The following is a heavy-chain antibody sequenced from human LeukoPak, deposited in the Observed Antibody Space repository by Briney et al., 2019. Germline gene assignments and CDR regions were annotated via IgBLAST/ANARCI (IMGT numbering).Heavy chain of an antibody. V-gene: IGHV3-11*04. CDR2: ISRGGSTI. J-gene: IGHJ5*02. D-gene: IGHD6-13*01. Sequence: KPGGSLRLSCAASGFTFSDYYMTRIRQAPGKGLEWVSYISRGGSTIYYADSVEGRFTISRDNSKNTLYLQMNSLRAEDTAVYYCARRYSSSWGMDPWGQGTLVTVSS. CDR1: GFTFSDYY. CDR3: ARRYSSSWGMDP.